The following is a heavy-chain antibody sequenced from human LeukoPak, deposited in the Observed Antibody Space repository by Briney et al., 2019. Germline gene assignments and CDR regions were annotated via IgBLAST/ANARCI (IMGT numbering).Heavy chain of an antibody. CDR2: ISGSGGST. D-gene: IGHD3-3*01. CDR1: GFTFSSYG. J-gene: IGHJ4*02. CDR3: AKVATIWSGYYRPNYFDY. Sequence: HTGRSLRLSCAASGFTFSSYGMHWVRQAPGQGLEWVSGISGSGGSTHYADSVKGRFTISRDNSKNTLYLQMNSLRAEDTAAYYCAKVATIWSGYYRPNYFDYWGQGTLVTVSS. V-gene: IGHV3-23*01.